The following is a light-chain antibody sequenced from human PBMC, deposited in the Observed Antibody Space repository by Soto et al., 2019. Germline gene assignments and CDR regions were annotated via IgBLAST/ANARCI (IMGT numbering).Light chain of an antibody. Sequence: EIVLKQAPDNLSLSTGDSATLSCRVSQSVSSSYLAWYQQKPGQAPRLLIYGASSRATGIPDRFSGSGSGTDFTLTISRLEPEDFAVYYCQQYGSSPWTFGQGTKVDIK. CDR2: GAS. V-gene: IGKV3-20*01. CDR3: QQYGSSPWT. CDR1: QSVSSSY. J-gene: IGKJ1*01.